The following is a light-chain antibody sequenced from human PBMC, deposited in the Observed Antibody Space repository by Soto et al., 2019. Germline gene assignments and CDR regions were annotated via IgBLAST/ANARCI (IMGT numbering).Light chain of an antibody. CDR2: TVS. Sequence: DIQMTQSPSTLSGSVGDRVTITCRASQTISSWLAWYQQKPGKAPKSLIYTVSTLQSGVPSRFSGSGSGTEFSLTISSLQPEDFATYYCQQYYSYPITFGQGTRLEIK. CDR3: QQYYSYPIT. CDR1: QTISSW. J-gene: IGKJ5*01. V-gene: IGKV1D-16*01.